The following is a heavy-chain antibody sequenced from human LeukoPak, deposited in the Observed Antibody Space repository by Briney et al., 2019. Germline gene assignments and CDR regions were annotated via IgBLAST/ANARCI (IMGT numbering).Heavy chain of an antibody. V-gene: IGHV3-15*01. CDR1: GFTLSHAW. CDR3: TTGDSGYQFDY. J-gene: IGHJ4*02. D-gene: IGHD5-12*01. Sequence: PGGSLRLSCAASGFTLSHAWMTWVRQAPGKGLEWVGRIKSKTDAGTTDYAAPVKGRFTIPRDDSADTLYLQMDSLKSEDTAVYYCTTGDSGYQFDYWGQGTLVTVSS. CDR2: IKSKTDAGTT.